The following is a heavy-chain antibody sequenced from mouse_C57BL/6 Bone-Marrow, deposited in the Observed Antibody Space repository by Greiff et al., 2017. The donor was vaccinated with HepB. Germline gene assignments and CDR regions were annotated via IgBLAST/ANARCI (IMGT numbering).Heavy chain of an antibody. CDR2: IWSGGST. Sequence: VQLQESGPGLVQPSQSLSITCTVSGFSLTSYGVHWVRQSPGKGLEWLGVIWSGGSTDYNAAFISRLSISKDNSKSQVFFKMNSLQADDTAIYYCARGGIYYDYDVRFDYWGQGTTLTVSS. V-gene: IGHV2-2*01. CDR1: GFSLTSYG. D-gene: IGHD2-4*01. J-gene: IGHJ2*01. CDR3: ARGGIYYDYDVRFDY.